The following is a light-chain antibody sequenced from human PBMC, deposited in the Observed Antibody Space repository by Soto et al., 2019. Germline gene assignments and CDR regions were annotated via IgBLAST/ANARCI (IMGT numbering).Light chain of an antibody. CDR1: QSISSW. CDR3: QQYNSYSPLT. J-gene: IGKJ4*01. Sequence: DIQMTQSPSTLSASVGDRVTITCRASQSISSWLAWYQQKPGKAPKLLIYKASSLESGVPSRFSGSGSGTEFTLPISSLQPDDFATYYCQQYNSYSPLTFGGETKVEIK. CDR2: KAS. V-gene: IGKV1-5*03.